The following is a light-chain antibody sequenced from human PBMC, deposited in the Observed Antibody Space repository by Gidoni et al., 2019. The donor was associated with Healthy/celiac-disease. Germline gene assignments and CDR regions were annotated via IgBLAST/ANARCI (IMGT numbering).Light chain of an antibody. CDR3: QQSYSTPRT. CDR2: AAS. CDR1: QSITIY. J-gene: IGKJ2*01. V-gene: IGKV1-39*01. Sequence: DIQMTQSPSSLSASVGDRVTITCRASQSITIYIHWYQQKPGKAPKVLIYAASSVQSGVPSRFSGSGSGTDFTLTISSLQPEDIATYYCQQSYSTPRTFGQGTKLEIK.